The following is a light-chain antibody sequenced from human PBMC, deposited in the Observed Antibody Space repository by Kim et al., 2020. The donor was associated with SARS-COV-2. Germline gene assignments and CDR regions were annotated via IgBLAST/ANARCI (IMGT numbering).Light chain of an antibody. J-gene: IGLJ2*01. CDR3: NSRDSRANHAV. CDR1: SLRSYY. V-gene: IGLV3-19*01. CDR2: GKN. Sequence: AFGQTVRITCHGDSLRSYYASWYQQQPGQAPVLVIYGKNNRPSGIPDRFSGSSSGNTASLTITGAQAEDEADYYCNSRDSRANHAVFAGETQLTVL.